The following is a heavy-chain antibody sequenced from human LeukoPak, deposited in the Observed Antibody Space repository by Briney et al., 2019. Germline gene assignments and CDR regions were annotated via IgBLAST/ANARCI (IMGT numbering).Heavy chain of an antibody. CDR2: INPNSGGT. CDR1: GCTFTGYY. V-gene: IGHV1-2*02. D-gene: IGHD2-21*02. CDR3: ARVDRAYCGGDCYRPFDP. J-gene: IGHJ5*02. Sequence: ASVKVSCKASGCTFTGYYMHWVRQAPGQGLEWMGWINPNSGGTNYAQKFQGRVTMTRDTSISTAYMELSRLRSDDTAVYYCARVDRAYCGGDCYRPFDPWGQGTLVTVSS.